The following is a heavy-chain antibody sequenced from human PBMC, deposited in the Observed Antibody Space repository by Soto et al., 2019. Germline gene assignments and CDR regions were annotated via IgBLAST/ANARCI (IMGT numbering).Heavy chain of an antibody. CDR3: ARVQYTYGLWYYFDY. V-gene: IGHV3-72*01. CDR1: GFIFSDHY. Sequence: GGSLILSCVASGFIFSDHYMDWVRQAPGKGLEWVGRTRNKANAYTTEYAASVKGRSIISRDDSKNSLYLQMHSLKSEDTAVYYCARVQYTYGLWYYFDYWGQGALVTVSS. CDR2: TRNKANAYTT. D-gene: IGHD5-18*01. J-gene: IGHJ4*02.